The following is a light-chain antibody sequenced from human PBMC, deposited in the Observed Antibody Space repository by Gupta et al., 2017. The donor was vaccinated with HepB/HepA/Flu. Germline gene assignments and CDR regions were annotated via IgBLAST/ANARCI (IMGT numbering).Light chain of an antibody. CDR2: ANN. V-gene: IGLV1-47*01. J-gene: IGLJ3*02. CDR1: SSNIETNY. Sequence: QSVLTQPPSASATPGQRVTISCSGSSSNIETNYVYWYQQFPGTAPKLLIYANNQRPSGVPDRFSGSKSGTSASLAISGLRSEDEADYYCATWDDILSGRVFGGGTKLSVL. CDR3: ATWDDILSGRV.